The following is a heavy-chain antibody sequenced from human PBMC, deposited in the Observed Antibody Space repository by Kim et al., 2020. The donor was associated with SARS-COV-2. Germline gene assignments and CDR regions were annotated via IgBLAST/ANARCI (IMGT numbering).Heavy chain of an antibody. CDR3: AKDTGYGSGSYYRDY. J-gene: IGHJ4*02. V-gene: IGHV3-30*02. D-gene: IGHD3-10*01. Sequence: ASVKGRFTIARDNSKNTLYLQMNSLRAEDTAVYYCAKDTGYGSGSYYRDYWGQGTLVTVSS.